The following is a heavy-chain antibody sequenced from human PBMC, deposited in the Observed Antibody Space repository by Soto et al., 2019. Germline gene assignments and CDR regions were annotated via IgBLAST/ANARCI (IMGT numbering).Heavy chain of an antibody. CDR3: ARGSNDFWSGYYFTSSGMDV. D-gene: IGHD3-3*01. Sequence: ASVKVSCKASGYTFTSYGISWVRQAPGQGLEWMGWISAYNGNTNYAQKLQGRVTMTTDTSTSTAYMEPRSLRSDDTAVYYCARGSNDFWSGYYFTSSGMDVWGQGTTVTVSS. J-gene: IGHJ6*02. CDR1: GYTFTSYG. CDR2: ISAYNGNT. V-gene: IGHV1-18*01.